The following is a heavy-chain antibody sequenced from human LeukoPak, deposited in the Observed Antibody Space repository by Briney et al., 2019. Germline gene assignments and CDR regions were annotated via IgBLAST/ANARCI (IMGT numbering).Heavy chain of an antibody. CDR1: GFTFSSYA. Sequence: GGSLRLSCAASGFTFSSYAMSWVRQAPGKGLEWVSAISGSGGSTYYADSVKGRFTISRDNAKNSLYLQMNSLRAEDTAVYYCASDLEYSYGFDYWGQGTLVTVSS. CDR3: ASDLEYSYGFDY. CDR2: ISGSGGST. D-gene: IGHD5-18*01. J-gene: IGHJ4*02. V-gene: IGHV3-23*01.